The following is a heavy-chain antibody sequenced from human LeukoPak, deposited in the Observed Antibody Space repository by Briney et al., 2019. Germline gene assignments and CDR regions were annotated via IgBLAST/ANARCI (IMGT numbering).Heavy chain of an antibody. CDR2: IKQDGSEK. Sequence: PGGSLRLSCAASGFTFSSYWMSWVRQAPGKGLEWVANIKQDGSEKYYVDSVKGRFTISRDNAKNSLYLQMNSLRAEDTAVYYCARRSVAAAGEYYYYYGMDVWGQGTTVTVSS. J-gene: IGHJ6*02. V-gene: IGHV3-7*01. D-gene: IGHD6-13*01. CDR3: ARRSVAAAGEYYYYYGMDV. CDR1: GFTFSSYW.